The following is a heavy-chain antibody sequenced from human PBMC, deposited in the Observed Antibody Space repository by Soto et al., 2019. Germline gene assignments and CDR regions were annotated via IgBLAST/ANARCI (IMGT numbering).Heavy chain of an antibody. CDR2: TYYRSNWRH. V-gene: IGHV6-1*01. J-gene: IGHJ4*02. D-gene: IGHD6-19*01. CDR1: GDSVSSNTAS. CDR3: ARGVAGSGFDL. Sequence: HSQTLSLTCAISGDSVSSNTASWNLIRSSPSRGLEWLGRTYYRSNWRHDYAVSVKSRITVNPDTSKNHFSLQLNSVTPDDTAVYYCARGVAGSGFDLWGQGTLVTVYS.